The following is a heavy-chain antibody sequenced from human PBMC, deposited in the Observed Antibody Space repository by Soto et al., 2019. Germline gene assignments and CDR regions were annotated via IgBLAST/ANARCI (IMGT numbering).Heavy chain of an antibody. CDR1: GFTFSSYA. J-gene: IGHJ4*02. D-gene: IGHD1-1*01. CDR2: ISGSGGGT. CDR3: AKFGMATTKRSPPYYIDY. Sequence: GGSLRLSCAASGFTFSSYAMSWVRQAPGKGLEWVSSISGSGGGTYYADSVKGRFTFSRDNSKNTLYLQMNSLRAGDTAVYYCAKFGMATTKRSPPYYIDYWGQGALVTVSS. V-gene: IGHV3-23*01.